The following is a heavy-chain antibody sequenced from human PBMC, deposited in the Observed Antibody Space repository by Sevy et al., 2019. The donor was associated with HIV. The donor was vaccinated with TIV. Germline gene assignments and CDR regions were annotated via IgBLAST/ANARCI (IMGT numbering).Heavy chain of an antibody. J-gene: IGHJ2*01. CDR3: TTDRGRTSSMYFDL. CDR2: IKSNSNGGTI. V-gene: IGHV3-15*01. Sequence: GGSLRLSCAASGFTFSRAWMSWVRQAPGKGLEWVGRIKSNSNGGTIDYAAPVKGRFSISRDESENTVYLQRNSLNTEDTATYYCTTDRGRTSSMYFDLWGRGTLVTVSS. D-gene: IGHD3-10*01. CDR1: GFTFSRAW.